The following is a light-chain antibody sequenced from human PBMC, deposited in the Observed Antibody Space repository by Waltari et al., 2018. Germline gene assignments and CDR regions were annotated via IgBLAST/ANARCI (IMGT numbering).Light chain of an antibody. CDR1: QSVSSS. CDR2: AAS. V-gene: IGKV3-20*01. CDR3: QQYSGWPWT. J-gene: IGKJ1*01. Sequence: VLTQSPATLSLSPGERATLSCRASQSVSSSLAWYHQKPGQAPRFLIYAASSRATGIPDRFSGSGSGTDFTLIISSLEPEDFAVYYCQQYSGWPWTFGQGTKVEIK.